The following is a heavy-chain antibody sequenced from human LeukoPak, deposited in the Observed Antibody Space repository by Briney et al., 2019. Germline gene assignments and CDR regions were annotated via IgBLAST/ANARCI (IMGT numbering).Heavy chain of an antibody. CDR1: GFTVSSNY. CDR2: IYSGGST. V-gene: IGHV3-66*01. CDR3: ARGLVTGHKNY. D-gene: IGHD3-9*01. J-gene: IGHJ4*02. Sequence: GGSLTLSCAASGFTVSSNYMSWVRQAPGKGLEWVSVIYSGGSTYYADSGKGRFTISRDNSKNTLYLQMNSLRAEDTAVYYCARGLVTGHKNYWGQGTLVTVSS.